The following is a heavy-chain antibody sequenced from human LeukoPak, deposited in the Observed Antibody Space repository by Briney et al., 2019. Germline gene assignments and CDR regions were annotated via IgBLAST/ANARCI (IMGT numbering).Heavy chain of an antibody. Sequence: GGSLRLSCAASGFTFSSYAIHWVRQPPGKGLEWLAVTSYDGSDKYYADSVRGRFAISRDNSKNTVYLQLNSPRPEDTATYYCTRGDYRNYKNYPFDSWGQGTLVTVSS. CDR2: TSYDGSDK. V-gene: IGHV3-30*09. D-gene: IGHD5-24*01. J-gene: IGHJ4*02. CDR1: GFTFSSYA. CDR3: TRGDYRNYKNYPFDS.